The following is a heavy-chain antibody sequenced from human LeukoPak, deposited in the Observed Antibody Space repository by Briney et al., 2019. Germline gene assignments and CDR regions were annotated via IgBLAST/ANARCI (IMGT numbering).Heavy chain of an antibody. J-gene: IGHJ3*02. CDR2: INPSGGST. CDR1: GYTFTGYY. CDR3: ATDSLLLHAFDI. Sequence: ASVKVSCKASGYTFTGYYMHWVRQAPGQGLEWMGIINPSGGSTSYAQRLQGRVTMTEDTSTDTAYMELSSLRSEDTAVYYCATDSLLLHAFDIWGQGTMVTVSS. V-gene: IGHV1-46*01.